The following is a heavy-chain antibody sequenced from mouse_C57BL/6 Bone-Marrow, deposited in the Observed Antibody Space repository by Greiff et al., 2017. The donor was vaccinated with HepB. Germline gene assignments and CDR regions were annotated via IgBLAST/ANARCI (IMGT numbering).Heavy chain of an antibody. CDR1: GFTFSSYT. J-gene: IGHJ1*03. D-gene: IGHD2-1*01. Sequence: EVKLMESGGGLVKPGGSLKLSCAASGFTFSSYTMSWVRQTPEKRLEWVATISGGGGNTYYPDSVKGRFTISRDNAKNTLYLQMSSLRSEDTALYYCARRRYYGNYPHWYFDVWGTGTTVTVSS. CDR2: ISGGGGNT. V-gene: IGHV5-9*01. CDR3: ARRRYYGNYPHWYFDV.